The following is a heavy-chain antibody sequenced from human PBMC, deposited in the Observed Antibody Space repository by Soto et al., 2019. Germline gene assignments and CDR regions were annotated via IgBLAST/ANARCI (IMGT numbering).Heavy chain of an antibody. CDR1: GFTFDDYA. CDR3: AKGYCISTSCHFDY. J-gene: IGHJ4*02. Sequence: GGSLRLSCAASGFTFDDYAMHWVRQAPGKGLEWVSGISWNSGSIGYADSVKGRFTISRDNAKNSLYLQMNSLRAEDTALYYCAKGYCISTSCHFDYWGQGTLVTVSS. V-gene: IGHV3-9*01. CDR2: ISWNSGSI. D-gene: IGHD2-2*01.